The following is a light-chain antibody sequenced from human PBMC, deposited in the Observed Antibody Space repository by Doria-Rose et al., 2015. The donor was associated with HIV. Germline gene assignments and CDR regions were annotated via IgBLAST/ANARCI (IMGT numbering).Light chain of an antibody. CDR2: APS. V-gene: IGKV1-39*01. J-gene: IGKJ2*01. CDR3: QQSYSAPYT. Sequence: WFQQKPGKAPKLLIYAPSSLQSGVPSRFSGSGSGTDFTLTISSLQPEDFAAYYCQQSYSAPYTFGQGTRLEIK.